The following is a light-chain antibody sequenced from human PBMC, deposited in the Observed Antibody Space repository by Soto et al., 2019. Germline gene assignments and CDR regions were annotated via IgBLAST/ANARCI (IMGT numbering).Light chain of an antibody. Sequence: EIVLTQSPGTLSLSPGERATLSCRASQTVPKNYLAWYQHKPGQPPRLLIDDASNRATGIPDRFSGSGSVTDFTLTINSLEPEDSAVYYCQQCATPPLTFGQGTKVEIK. CDR3: QQCATPPLT. V-gene: IGKV3-20*01. CDR2: DAS. J-gene: IGKJ1*01. CDR1: QTVPKNY.